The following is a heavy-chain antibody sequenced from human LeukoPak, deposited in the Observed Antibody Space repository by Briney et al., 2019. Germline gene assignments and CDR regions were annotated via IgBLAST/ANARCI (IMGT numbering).Heavy chain of an antibody. J-gene: IGHJ3*02. V-gene: IGHV4-59*08. CDR2: IYYSGST. Sequence: SETLSLTCTVSGGSISSYYWSWIRQPPGKGLEWIGYIYYSGSTNYNPSLKSRVTISVDTSKNQFSLKLSSVTAADTAVYYCARHPLVLRFLEWSAFDIWGQGTMVTVSS. CDR1: GGSISSYY. D-gene: IGHD3-3*01. CDR3: ARHPLVLRFLEWSAFDI.